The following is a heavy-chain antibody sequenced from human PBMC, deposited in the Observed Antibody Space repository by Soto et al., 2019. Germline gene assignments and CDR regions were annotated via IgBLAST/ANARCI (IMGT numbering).Heavy chain of an antibody. CDR2: ISGSAGSTT. D-gene: IGHD3-3*01. Sequence: EVQLLESGGGLVQPGGSLRLSCAASGFTFSSYAMTWVRQAPGKGLEWVSTISGSAGSTTYHAASVRGRSTMSRDNSKNTLSLQMNSLRPEDTAVYYCAEVIRPENTPYGMDVWGRGTTVTVSS. J-gene: IGHJ6*02. CDR1: GFTFSSYA. CDR3: AEVIRPENTPYGMDV. V-gene: IGHV3-23*01.